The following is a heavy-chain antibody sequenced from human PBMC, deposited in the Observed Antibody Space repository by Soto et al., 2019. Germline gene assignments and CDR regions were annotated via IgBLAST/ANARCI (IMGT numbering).Heavy chain of an antibody. CDR3: ARDLWGYCGTDCYPLDV. Sequence: SETLSLTCTVSGSSISGYYWSWIRQPPGKGLEWIGYMYNTGSTVYTPSFKSRVTISVDTSKNQFSLKLNSVTAADTAVYYCARDLWGYCGTDCYPLDVWGQGTTVTVSS. D-gene: IGHD2-21*02. CDR1: GSSISGYY. CDR2: MYNTGST. V-gene: IGHV4-59*01. J-gene: IGHJ6*02.